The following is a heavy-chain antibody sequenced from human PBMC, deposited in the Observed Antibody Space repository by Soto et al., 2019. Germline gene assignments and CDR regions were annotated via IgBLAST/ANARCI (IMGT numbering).Heavy chain of an antibody. CDR3: ARGSDCSSTSCYGDYYYYMDV. CDR1: GYTFTSYD. Sequence: QVQLVQSGAEVKKPGASVKVSCKASGYTFTSYDINWVRQATGQGLEWMGWMNPNSGNTGYAQKFQGRVTMTRNTSISTAYMELSSLRSEDTAVYYCARGSDCSSTSCYGDYYYYMDVWGKGNTVTVSS. J-gene: IGHJ6*03. CDR2: MNPNSGNT. V-gene: IGHV1-8*01. D-gene: IGHD2-2*01.